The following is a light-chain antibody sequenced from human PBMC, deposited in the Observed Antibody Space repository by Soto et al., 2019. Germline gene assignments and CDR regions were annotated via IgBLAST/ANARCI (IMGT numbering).Light chain of an antibody. CDR1: QTVSSNF. CDR3: QQYGNSSWT. J-gene: IGKJ1*01. V-gene: IGKV3-20*01. CDR2: GAS. Sequence: IVLTQSPGTLSLSPGERATLSCRASQTVSSNFLAWYQEKPGQGPRLLISGASRRATGIPDRFSGSGSGTDFTLTISRLEPEDFAVYFCQQYGNSSWTFGQGTKVDIK.